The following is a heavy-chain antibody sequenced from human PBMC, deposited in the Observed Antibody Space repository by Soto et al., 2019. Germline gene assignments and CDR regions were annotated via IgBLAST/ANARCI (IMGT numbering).Heavy chain of an antibody. CDR2: IIPILGIA. CDR1: GGTFSSYT. CDR3: ARGQAYGSGSSPHFDY. D-gene: IGHD3-10*01. J-gene: IGHJ4*02. Sequence: GASVKVSCKASGGTFSSYTISWVRQAPGQGLEWMGRIIPILGIANYAQKFQGRVTITADKSTSTAYMELSSLRSEDTAVYYCARGQAYGSGSSPHFDYWGQGTLVTVSS. V-gene: IGHV1-69*02.